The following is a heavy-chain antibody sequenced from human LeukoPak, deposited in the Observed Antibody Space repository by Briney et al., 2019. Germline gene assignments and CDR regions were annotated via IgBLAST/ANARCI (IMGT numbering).Heavy chain of an antibody. CDR2: IRYDGNDK. CDR1: GFTFSYYG. CDR3: AKDLMRDRWFGES. D-gene: IGHD3-10*01. J-gene: IGHJ5*02. Sequence: GEPLRLSCAASGFTFSYYGMHWVRQAPGKGLEWVAFIRYDGNDKYYADSVKGRFTISRDTSRNTLYLQMNSLRAEDTAVYYCAKDLMRDRWFGESWGQGTLVTVSS. V-gene: IGHV3-30*02.